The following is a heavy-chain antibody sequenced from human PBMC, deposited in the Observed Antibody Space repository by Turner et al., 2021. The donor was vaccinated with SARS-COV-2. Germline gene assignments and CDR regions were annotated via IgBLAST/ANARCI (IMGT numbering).Heavy chain of an antibody. D-gene: IGHD5-12*01. CDR1: GFTFSSYG. CDR2: ISYDGSNK. CDR3: AKVSPNRGLRPYYYYYGMDV. J-gene: IGHJ6*02. Sequence: QGQLVESGGGVVQPGRSLRLSCAASGFTFSSYGMHWVRQAPGKGLEWVAVISYDGSNKYYADSVKGRFTISRDNSKNTLYLQMNSLRAEDTAVYYCAKVSPNRGLRPYYYYYGMDVWGQGTTVTVSS. V-gene: IGHV3-30*18.